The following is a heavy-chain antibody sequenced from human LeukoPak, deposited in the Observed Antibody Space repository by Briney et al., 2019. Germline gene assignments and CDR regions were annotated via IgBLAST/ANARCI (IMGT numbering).Heavy chain of an antibody. CDR1: GASISSHY. J-gene: IGHJ5*02. CDR2: IYYSGST. Sequence: SETLSLTCTVSGASISSHYWSWIRQPPGKGLEWIGYIYYSGSTNYNPSLMSRVTISVDTSKKQFSLMLSAVTAADTAIYYCARSAVTTSPDWIDPWGQGTLVAVSS. CDR3: ARSAVTTSPDWIDP. V-gene: IGHV4-59*11. D-gene: IGHD4-17*01.